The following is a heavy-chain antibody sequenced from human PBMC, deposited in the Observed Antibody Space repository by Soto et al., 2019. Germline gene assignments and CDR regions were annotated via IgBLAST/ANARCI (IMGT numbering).Heavy chain of an antibody. V-gene: IGHV4-59*01. J-gene: IGHJ4*02. CDR1: GGSISSYY. D-gene: IGHD3-22*01. CDR2: IYYTGST. Sequence: QVQLQESGPGLVKPSETLSLTCTVSGGSISSYYWSWVRQFPGKGLEWIGYIYYTGSTNYNPSLQGRVTISVDTSKNHFSLKLYSVTAADTAVYFCARYPFASSGYDYWGQGTLVTVSS. CDR3: ARYPFASSGYDY.